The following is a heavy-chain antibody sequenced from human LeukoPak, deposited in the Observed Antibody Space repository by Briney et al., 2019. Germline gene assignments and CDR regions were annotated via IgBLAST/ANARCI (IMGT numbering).Heavy chain of an antibody. CDR2: INPNSGGT. CDR3: ARGGSGSYFSWLDP. D-gene: IGHD3-10*01. Sequence: ASVKVSCKASGYTFTGYYIHWVRQAPGQGLECKGWINPNSGGTNYAQKFQGRVTMTRDTSISTAYMELSRLRFDDTAVYYCARGGSGSYFSWLDPWGQGTLVTVSS. J-gene: IGHJ5*02. V-gene: IGHV1-2*02. CDR1: GYTFTGYY.